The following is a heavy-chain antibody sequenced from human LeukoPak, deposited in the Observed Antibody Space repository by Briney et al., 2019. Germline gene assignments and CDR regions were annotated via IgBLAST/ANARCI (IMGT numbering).Heavy chain of an antibody. CDR1: GFTFNRCW. CDR3: ALGYNDIWEL. Sequence: PGGSLRLSCVVSGFTFNRCWMNWVRQPPGKGLEWIGEINHSGSTHYTPSLKSRVTISVDTSDNKFSLKMISVTAADAAVYYCALGYNDIWELWGRGTLVTVSS. D-gene: IGHD5-24*01. J-gene: IGHJ4*02. V-gene: IGHV4-4*02. CDR2: INHSGST.